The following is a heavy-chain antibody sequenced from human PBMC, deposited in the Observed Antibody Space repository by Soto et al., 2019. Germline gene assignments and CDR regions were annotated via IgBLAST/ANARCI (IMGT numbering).Heavy chain of an antibody. D-gene: IGHD6-19*01. J-gene: IGHJ6*02. Sequence: PSQTLSLTCAISGDSVSSNSAAWNWIRQSPSRGLEWLGRTYYRSKWYNDYAVSVKSRITINPDTSKNQSSLQLNSVTPEDTAVYYCARVEYRVAVAGTYYYYGMDVWGQGTTVTVSS. CDR3: ARVEYRVAVAGTYYYYGMDV. CDR1: GDSVSSNSAA. V-gene: IGHV6-1*01. CDR2: TYYRSKWYN.